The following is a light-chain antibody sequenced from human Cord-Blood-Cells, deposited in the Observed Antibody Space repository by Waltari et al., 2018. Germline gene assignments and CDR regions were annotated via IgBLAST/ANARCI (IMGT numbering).Light chain of an antibody. J-gene: IGKJ1*01. CDR1: QSIISY. CDR2: AAS. Sequence: DIQMTQSPSSLSASVGDRVTITCRASQSIISYLNWYQQKPGKAPNLLIYAASSLQSGGPSRFSGSGYGTEFTLTISSLQPEDFAPYYCQQSYSTPWTFGQGTKVEIK. V-gene: IGKV1-39*01. CDR3: QQSYSTPWT.